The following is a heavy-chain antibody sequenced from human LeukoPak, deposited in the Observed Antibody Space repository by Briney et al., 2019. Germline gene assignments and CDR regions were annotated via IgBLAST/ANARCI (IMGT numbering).Heavy chain of an antibody. Sequence: ASLKVSCKASGYTFSSYGFSWVRQAPGQGLEWMGWIKAYNGNTNYAQNLQGRVTMTTDTSTSTAYMELRSLRSDDTAVYYCARRQGTTLNFDYWGQGTLVTV. CDR1: GYTFSSYG. D-gene: IGHD1-1*01. CDR3: ARRQGTTLNFDY. V-gene: IGHV1-18*01. CDR2: IKAYNGNT. J-gene: IGHJ4*02.